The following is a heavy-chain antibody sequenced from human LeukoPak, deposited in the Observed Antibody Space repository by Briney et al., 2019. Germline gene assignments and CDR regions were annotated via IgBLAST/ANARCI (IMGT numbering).Heavy chain of an antibody. CDR2: ISNSGNT. Sequence: SQTLSLTCTVSSGSMSSGNYYWNWIRQHPGKGLEWIGYISNSGNTYYNPSLKSRVTISVDTSKNQFSLKLSSVTAADTAVYYCAGLYYYDSSGYSWFDPWGQGTLVTVSS. CDR1: SGSMSSGNYY. D-gene: IGHD3-22*01. V-gene: IGHV4-31*03. J-gene: IGHJ5*02. CDR3: AGLYYYDSSGYSWFDP.